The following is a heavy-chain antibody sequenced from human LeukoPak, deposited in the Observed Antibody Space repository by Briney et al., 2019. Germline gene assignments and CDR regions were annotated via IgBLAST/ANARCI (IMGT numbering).Heavy chain of an antibody. CDR1: GYSFTNYW. V-gene: IGHV5-51*01. CDR3: ARFPSGFDY. Sequence: GESLKISCKGSGYSFTNYWIGWVRQMPGKSLEWMGIIYPGHSDTRYSPYFQGQVTILVDKSISTAYLQWSSLKASDTDMYYCARFPSGFDYWGQGTLVTVAS. J-gene: IGHJ4*02. CDR2: IYPGHSDT. D-gene: IGHD6-19*01.